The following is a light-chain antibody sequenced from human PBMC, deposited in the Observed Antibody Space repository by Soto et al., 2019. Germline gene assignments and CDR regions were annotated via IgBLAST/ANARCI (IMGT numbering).Light chain of an antibody. CDR2: GAS. CDR3: QHYTNWPLT. V-gene: IGKV3-15*01. CDR1: HSVSSR. J-gene: IGKJ4*01. Sequence: EIVMTQSPATLSASPGERGTLSCRASHSVSSRLAWYQQKPGQAPRLLIYGASTRATGLPARFSGSGSGTEFTLTISSLQSEDFAIYYCQHYTNWPLTFGGGTKVEIK.